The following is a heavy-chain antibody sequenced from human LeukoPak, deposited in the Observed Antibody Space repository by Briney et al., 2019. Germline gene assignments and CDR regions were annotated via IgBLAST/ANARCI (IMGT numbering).Heavy chain of an antibody. J-gene: IGHJ4*02. V-gene: IGHV3-21*01. Sequence: GGSLRLSCAASGFTFSSYAMSWVRQAPGKGLEWVSSISSSSSYIYYADSVKGRFTISRDNAKSSLYLQMNSLRAKDTAVYYCASGSGIVGATNDYWGQGTLVTVSS. CDR2: ISSSSSYI. D-gene: IGHD1-26*01. CDR1: GFTFSSYA. CDR3: ASGSGIVGATNDY.